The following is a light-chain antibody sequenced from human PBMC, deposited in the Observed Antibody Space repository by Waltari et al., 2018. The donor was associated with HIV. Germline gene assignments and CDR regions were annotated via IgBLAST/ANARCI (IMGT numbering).Light chain of an antibody. CDR2: DNN. CDR3: GAWDSSLSAVV. V-gene: IGLV1-51*01. CDR1: SSNIGNNS. J-gene: IGLJ1*01. Sequence: QSVLTQPPSVSAAPGQKVTISCSGSSSNIGNNSLSLYQQLPGTAPKLLIYDNNKRPSGIPDRFSGSKSGTSATLGITGLQTGDEADYYCGAWDSSLSAVVFGTGTKVTVL.